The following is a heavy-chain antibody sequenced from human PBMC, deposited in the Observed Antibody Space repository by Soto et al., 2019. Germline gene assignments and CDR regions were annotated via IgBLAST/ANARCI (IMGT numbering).Heavy chain of an antibody. CDR3: ARGGSVDAFDV. CDR2: IYSGGNT. J-gene: IGHJ3*01. Sequence: EVQLVESGGGLVQPGGSLRLSCAASGLSVSSKSMSWVRQPPGKGLEWVSGIYSGGNTYFSDSVKGRFTISRDNSKNTLYLQMNSLRAEDTAVYYCARGGSVDAFDVWGQGTMVTVSS. CDR1: GLSVSSKS. D-gene: IGHD6-19*01. V-gene: IGHV3-66*01.